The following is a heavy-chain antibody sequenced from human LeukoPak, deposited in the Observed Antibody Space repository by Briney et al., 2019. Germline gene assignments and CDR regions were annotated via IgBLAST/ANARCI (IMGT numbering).Heavy chain of an antibody. Sequence: SETLPLTCAVYGGSFSGYYWSWIRQPPGKGLEWIGEINHSGSTNYNPSLKSRVTISVDTSKNQFSLKLSSVTAADTAVYYCARGQIRGHIVVVTRVPRGHYFDYWGQGTLVTVSS. D-gene: IGHD2-21*02. CDR2: INHSGST. CDR3: ARGQIRGHIVVVTRVPRGHYFDY. CDR1: GGSFSGYY. J-gene: IGHJ4*02. V-gene: IGHV4-34*01.